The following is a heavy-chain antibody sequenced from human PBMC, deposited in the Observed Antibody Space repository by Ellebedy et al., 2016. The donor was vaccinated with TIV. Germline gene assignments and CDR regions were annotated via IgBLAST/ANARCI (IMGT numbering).Heavy chain of an antibody. Sequence: AASVKVSCKASGGTFSPSFITWVRQAPGEGLEWMGGIIPVYGTPHYAEKFQGRVTITADESTTTVHMELTSLKSEDTAVYYCARDPIVSAAITWGPPQYHYYGLDVWGQGTTVTVSS. J-gene: IGHJ6*02. D-gene: IGHD5/OR15-5a*01. V-gene: IGHV1-69*13. CDR2: IIPVYGTP. CDR3: ARDPIVSAAITWGPPQYHYYGLDV. CDR1: GGTFSPSF.